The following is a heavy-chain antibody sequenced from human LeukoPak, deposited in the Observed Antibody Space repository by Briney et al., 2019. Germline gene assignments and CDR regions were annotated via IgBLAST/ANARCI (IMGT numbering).Heavy chain of an antibody. J-gene: IGHJ3*02. V-gene: IGHV4-34*01. Sequence: SETLSLTCAVYGGSFSGYYWSWIRQPPGKGLEWIGSIYYSGSTSYNPSLKSRVTISLDTSGNQFSLKLSSVTAADTAVYYCASGYCGGACQLGGVDMWGQGTMVTVSS. CDR3: ASGYCGGACQLGGVDM. CDR2: IYYSGST. CDR1: GGSFSGYY. D-gene: IGHD2-21*02.